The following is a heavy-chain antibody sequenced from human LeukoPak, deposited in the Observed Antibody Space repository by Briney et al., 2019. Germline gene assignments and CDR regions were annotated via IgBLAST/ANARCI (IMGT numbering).Heavy chain of an antibody. CDR2: ISGNGGST. Sequence: GGPLRLSCSASGFTFSSYAMHWVRQAPGKGLEYVSVISGNGGSTSYADSVKGRFTTSRDNSKNTVYLQMSSLRAGDTAIYYCVGDGRDGYNIYFHHWGQGTLVTVSS. CDR3: VGDGRDGYNIYFHH. D-gene: IGHD5-24*01. V-gene: IGHV3-64D*06. J-gene: IGHJ1*01. CDR1: GFTFSSYA.